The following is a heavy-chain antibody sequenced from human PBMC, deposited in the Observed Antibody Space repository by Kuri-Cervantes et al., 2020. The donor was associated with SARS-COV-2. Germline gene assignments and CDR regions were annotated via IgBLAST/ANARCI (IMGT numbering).Heavy chain of an antibody. Sequence: GESLKISCAASGFTFSDYYMSWIRQAPGKGLEWVANIKQDGSEKYYVDSVKGRFTISRGDAKNSLYLQMNSLRAEDTAVYYCASLDHGLGSYYHTFPHDYWGLGTQVTVSS. D-gene: IGHD3-10*01. CDR2: IKQDGSEK. V-gene: IGHV3-7*01. J-gene: IGHJ4*02. CDR3: ASLDHGLGSYYHTFPHDY. CDR1: GFTFSDYY.